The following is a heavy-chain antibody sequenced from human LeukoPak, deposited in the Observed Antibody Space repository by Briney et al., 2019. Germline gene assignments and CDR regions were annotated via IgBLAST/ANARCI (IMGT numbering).Heavy chain of an antibody. CDR1: GYTFTGYY. CDR2: INSNSGGT. J-gene: IGHJ4*02. CDR3: ATIAVAGEFDY. Sequence: ASVKVSCKASGYTFTGYYMHWVRQAPGQGLEWMGWINSNSGGTNYAQKFQGRVTMTRDTSISTAYMELSRLRSDDTAVYYCATIAVAGEFDYWGQGTLVTVSS. V-gene: IGHV1-2*02. D-gene: IGHD6-19*01.